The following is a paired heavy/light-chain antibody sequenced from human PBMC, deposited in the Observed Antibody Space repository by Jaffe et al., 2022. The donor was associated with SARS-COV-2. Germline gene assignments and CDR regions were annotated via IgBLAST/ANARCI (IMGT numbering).Light chain of an antibody. CDR1: SSNIGAGYD. J-gene: IGLJ1*01. V-gene: IGLV1-40*01. CDR2: GNS. CDR3: QSYDSSLSGSRV. Sequence: QSVLTQPPSVSGAPGQRVTISCTGSSSNIGAGYDVHWYQQLPGTAPKLLIYGNSNRPSGVPDRFSGSKSGTSASLAITGLQAEDEADYYCQSYDSSLSGSRVFGTGTKVTVL.
Heavy chain of an antibody. D-gene: IGHD4-17*01. Sequence: EVQLVESGGGLVKPGGSLRLSCAASGFTFSSYSMNWVRQAPGKGLEWVSSISSSSSYIYYADSVKGRFTISRDNAKNSLYLQMNSLRAEDTAVYYCARDGRKHITVTLNWFDPWGQGTLVTVSS. CDR1: GFTFSSYS. V-gene: IGHV3-21*01. CDR3: ARDGRKHITVTLNWFDP. CDR2: ISSSSSYI. J-gene: IGHJ5*02.